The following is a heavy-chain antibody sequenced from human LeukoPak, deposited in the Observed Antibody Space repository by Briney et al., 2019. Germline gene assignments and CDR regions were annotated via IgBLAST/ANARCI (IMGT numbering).Heavy chain of an antibody. Sequence: SQTLSLTCTVSGGSISSGSYYWSWIRQPAGKGLEWIGRIYTSGSTNYNPSLKSRVTISVDTSKNQFSLKLSSVTAADTAVYYCARGEGDIVVVPAALGFDPWGQGTPVTVSS. CDR2: IYTSGST. CDR3: ARGEGDIVVVPAALGFDP. CDR1: GGSISSGSYY. D-gene: IGHD2-2*01. V-gene: IGHV4-61*02. J-gene: IGHJ5*02.